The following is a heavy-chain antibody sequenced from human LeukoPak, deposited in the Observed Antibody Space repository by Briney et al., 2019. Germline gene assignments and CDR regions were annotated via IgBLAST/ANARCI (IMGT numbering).Heavy chain of an antibody. J-gene: IGHJ4*02. V-gene: IGHV4-39*07. CDR1: GGSISSSFYY. Sequence: SETLSLTCTVSGGSISSSFYYWGWIRQPPGKGLEWIGTIYYSGSTYNNPSRKSRVTISVDTSKNQFSLKLSSVTAADTAVYYCARVSSSGWLFYFDYWGQGTLVTVSS. CDR2: IYYSGST. CDR3: ARVSSSGWLFYFDY. D-gene: IGHD6-19*01.